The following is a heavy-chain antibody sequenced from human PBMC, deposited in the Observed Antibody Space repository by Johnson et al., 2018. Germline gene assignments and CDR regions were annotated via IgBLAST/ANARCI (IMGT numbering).Heavy chain of an antibody. Sequence: QVQLVESGGGVVQPGRSLRLSCAASGFTFSSYGMHWVRQAPGKGLEWVAVISYDGSNKYYADSVKGRFTISRDDSKNTLYLQMNSLRAEDTAVYYCAKDLGDGYNYVLDYWGQGTLVTVSS. CDR3: AKDLGDGYNYVLDY. D-gene: IGHD5-24*01. CDR1: GFTFSSYG. V-gene: IGHV3-30*18. J-gene: IGHJ4*02. CDR2: ISYDGSNK.